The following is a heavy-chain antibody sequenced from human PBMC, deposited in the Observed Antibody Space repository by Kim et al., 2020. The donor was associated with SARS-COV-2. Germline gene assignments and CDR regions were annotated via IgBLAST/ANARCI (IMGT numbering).Heavy chain of an antibody. D-gene: IGHD3-22*01. V-gene: IGHV1-69*13. Sequence: SVKVSCKASGGTFSSYAISWVRQAPGQGLEWMGGIIPIFGTANYAQKFQGRVTITADESTSTAYMELSSLRSEDTAVHYCASGYYDSSGYPIDAFDIWGQGTMVTVSS. CDR2: IIPIFGTA. CDR3: ASGYYDSSGYPIDAFDI. J-gene: IGHJ3*02. CDR1: GGTFSSYA.